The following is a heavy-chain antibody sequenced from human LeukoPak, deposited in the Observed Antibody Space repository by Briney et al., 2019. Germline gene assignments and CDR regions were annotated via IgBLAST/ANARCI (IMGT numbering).Heavy chain of an antibody. D-gene: IGHD3-3*01. J-gene: IGHJ4*02. V-gene: IGHV3-48*01. CDR3: ASVYDFPSGSKRGFDN. CDR1: GFFFSDYG. CDR2: LSSGSSDI. Sequence: GGPLRLSCAASGFFFSDYGMNRVRQDPGKGMEWISYLSSGSSDIFYADSVKGRFTISRDNAKNSLYLQMSRLRGEDMAVYYCASVYDFPSGSKRGFDNWGQGTLVTVSS.